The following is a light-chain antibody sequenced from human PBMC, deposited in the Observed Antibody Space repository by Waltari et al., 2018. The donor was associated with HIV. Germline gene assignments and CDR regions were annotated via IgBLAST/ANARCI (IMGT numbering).Light chain of an antibody. CDR2: NNN. CDR1: TSNIGNNY. J-gene: IGLJ1*01. V-gene: IGLV1-51*01. Sequence: QSVLTQPPSVSAAPGQRVTISCSGSTSNIGNNYVSWYQQLPGTAPKLLIFNNNKRPTGIPDRFSGAKSGTSATLRITGLQTGDEADYYCGTWDSSLSAGRYVFGTGTQVTVL. CDR3: GTWDSSLSAGRYV.